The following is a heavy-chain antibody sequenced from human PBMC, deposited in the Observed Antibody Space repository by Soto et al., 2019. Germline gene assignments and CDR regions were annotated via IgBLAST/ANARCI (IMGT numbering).Heavy chain of an antibody. J-gene: IGHJ4*02. D-gene: IGHD3-10*01. V-gene: IGHV4-61*01. Sequence: QVQLQESGPGLVKPSETLSLTCTVSGFSVTSGNFYYSWIRQPPGNGLEYIGYIYFSRSTNYNPSLKSRVTMSIDTSNNQFSLQLRSLTAADTAVYYCARGSRGNFDSWGPGTLVTVSS. CDR2: IYFSRST. CDR1: GFSVTSGNFY. CDR3: ARGSRGNFDS.